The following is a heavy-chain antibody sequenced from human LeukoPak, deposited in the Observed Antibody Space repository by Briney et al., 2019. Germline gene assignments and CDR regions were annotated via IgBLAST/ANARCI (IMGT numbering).Heavy chain of an antibody. CDR2: IYYTGST. V-gene: IGHV4-39*01. CDR3: ARRSSSAGPYYYAMDV. D-gene: IGHD2-15*01. CDR1: GDSISSSSYY. J-gene: IGHJ6*02. Sequence: SETLSPTCTVSGDSISSSSYYWDWIRQPPGKGLEWIGSIYYTGSTYYNPSLKSRVTMSVDTSENQFSLELTSVTAADTAVYYCARRSSSAGPYYYAMDVWGQGTTVTVSS.